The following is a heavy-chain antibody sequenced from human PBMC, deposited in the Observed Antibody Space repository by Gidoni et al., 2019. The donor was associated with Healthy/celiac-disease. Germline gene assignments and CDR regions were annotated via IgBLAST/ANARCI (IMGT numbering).Heavy chain of an antibody. CDR3: AMRPLRDGYNSDY. J-gene: IGHJ4*02. D-gene: IGHD5-12*01. CDR2: ISSSSSYI. Sequence: EVQLVESGGGLVKPGGSLRLSCAASGFTFSSYSMNWVRQAPGKGLEWVSSISSSSSYIYYADSVKGRFTISRDNAKNSLYLQMNSLRAEDTAVYYCAMRPLRDGYNSDYWGQGTLVTVSS. V-gene: IGHV3-21*01. CDR1: GFTFSSYS.